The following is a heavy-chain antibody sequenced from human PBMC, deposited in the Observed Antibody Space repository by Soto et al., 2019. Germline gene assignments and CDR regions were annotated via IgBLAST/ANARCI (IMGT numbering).Heavy chain of an antibody. D-gene: IGHD6-19*01. CDR2: ISGSGGST. CDR1: GFTFSNYA. Sequence: EVQLLESGGGLVQPGGSLRLSCAASGFTFSNYAMNWVRQAPGKGLEWVSVISGSGGSTYYADSVKGRFTISRDNSKITLYLQMNSLRAEDTAVYYCARRSSGWYFDYWGQGTLVTVSS. CDR3: ARRSSGWYFDY. V-gene: IGHV3-23*01. J-gene: IGHJ4*02.